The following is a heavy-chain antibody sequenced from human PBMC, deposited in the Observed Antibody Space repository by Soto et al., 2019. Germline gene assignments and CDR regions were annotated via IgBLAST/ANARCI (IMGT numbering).Heavy chain of an antibody. CDR2: MNPNLGKA. D-gene: IGHD6-13*01. Sequence: SVKVSCKASGYTFTSYDINWVRQAPGQGLEWMGWMNPNLGKANYAQKFQGRVTITADKSTSTAYMELSSLRSEDTAVYYCSLRASSPRYWGQGTLVTVSS. J-gene: IGHJ4*02. V-gene: IGHV1-69*10. CDR3: SLRASSPRY. CDR1: GYTFTSYD.